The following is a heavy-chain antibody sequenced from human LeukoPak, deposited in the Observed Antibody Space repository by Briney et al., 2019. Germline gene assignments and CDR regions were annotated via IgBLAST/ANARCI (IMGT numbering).Heavy chain of an antibody. CDR2: INHSGST. J-gene: IGHJ6*02. Sequence: SETLSLTCAVYGGSFSGYYWSWIRQPPGKGLEWIGEINHSGSTNYNSSLKSRVTISVDTSKNQFSLKLSSVTAADTAVYYCARGGSTVRGVTRYYYYGMDVWGQGTTVTVSS. V-gene: IGHV4-34*01. CDR3: ARGGSTVRGVTRYYYYGMDV. CDR1: GGSFSGYY. D-gene: IGHD3-10*01.